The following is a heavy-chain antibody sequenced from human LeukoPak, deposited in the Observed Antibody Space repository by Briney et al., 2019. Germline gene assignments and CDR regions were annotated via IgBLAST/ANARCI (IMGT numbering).Heavy chain of an antibody. V-gene: IGHV4-34*01. CDR3: ARGRLLWFGEFPFDY. CDR1: GGSFSGYY. J-gene: IGHJ4*02. Sequence: SETLSLTCAVYGGSFSGYYWSWIRQPPGKGLEWIGEINHSGSTNYNPSLKSRDTISVDTSKNQFSLKLSSVTAADTAVYYCARGRLLWFGEFPFDYWGQGTLVTVSS. D-gene: IGHD3-10*01. CDR2: INHSGST.